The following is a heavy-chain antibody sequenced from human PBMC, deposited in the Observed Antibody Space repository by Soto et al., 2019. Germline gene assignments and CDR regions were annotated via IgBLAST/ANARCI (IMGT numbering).Heavy chain of an antibody. V-gene: IGHV1-69*08. CDR3: CGGDFTDY. CDR1: GGTFSSYA. CDR2: FIPMIGTA. J-gene: IGHJ4*02. D-gene: IGHD2-21*02. Sequence: QVQLVQSGAEVKKPGSSVKVSCKASGGTFSSYAISWVRQAPGQGLEWMGRFIPMIGTAKYTQKFQGRVTITADKSTTTVYMELSSLRSEDTAVYYCCGGDFTDYWGQGTLVTVSS.